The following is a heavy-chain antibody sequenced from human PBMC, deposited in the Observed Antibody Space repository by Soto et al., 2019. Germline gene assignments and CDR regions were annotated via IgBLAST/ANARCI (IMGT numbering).Heavy chain of an antibody. CDR2: ISGSGANT. CDR3: AKDARYYWKIDF. CDR1: GLTFGSYA. J-gene: IGHJ4*02. V-gene: IGHV3-23*01. D-gene: IGHD1-20*01. Sequence: DVHLLESGGGLVQPGGSLRLSCGVSGLTFGSYAMTWVRQAPGKGLEWVSGISGSGANTYYADSGKGRFTISRDNSKNTLYLQMNSLRAEDTAIYYCAKDARYYWKIDFWGQGTLVTVSS.